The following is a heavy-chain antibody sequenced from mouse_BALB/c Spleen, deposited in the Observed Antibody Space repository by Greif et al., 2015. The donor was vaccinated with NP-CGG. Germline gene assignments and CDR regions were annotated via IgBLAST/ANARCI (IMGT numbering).Heavy chain of an antibody. V-gene: IGHV5-9-1*01. CDR2: ISSGGSYT. CDR1: GFTFSSYA. D-gene: IGHD1-1*01. J-gene: IGHJ3*01. Sequence: EVKVVESGGGLVKPGGSLKLSCAASGFTFSSYAMSWVRQTPEKRLEWVATISSGGSYTYYPDSVKGRFTISRDNAKNTLYLQMGSLRSEDTAMYYCARLYYYGSSCAYWGQGTLVTVSA. CDR3: ARLYYYGSSCAY.